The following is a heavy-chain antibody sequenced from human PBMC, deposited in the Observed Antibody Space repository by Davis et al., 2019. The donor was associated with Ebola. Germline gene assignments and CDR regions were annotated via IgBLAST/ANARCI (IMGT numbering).Heavy chain of an antibody. CDR3: ARDRNVLVPAATALDYYYGMDV. J-gene: IGHJ6*02. V-gene: IGHV4-59*12. CDR1: GGSISSYY. D-gene: IGHD2-2*01. Sequence: SETLSLTCTVSGGSISSYYWSWIRQPPGKGLEWIGYIYYSGSTNYNPSLKSRVTISVDTSKNQFSLKLSSVTAADTAVYYCARDRNVLVPAATALDYYYGMDVWGQGTTVTVSS. CDR2: IYYSGST.